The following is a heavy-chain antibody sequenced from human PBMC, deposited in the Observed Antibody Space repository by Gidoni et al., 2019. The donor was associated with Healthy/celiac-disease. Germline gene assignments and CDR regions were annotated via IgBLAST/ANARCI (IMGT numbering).Heavy chain of an antibody. J-gene: IGHJ5*02. Sequence: QVQLQQWGAGLLKPSETLSLTCAVYGGSFSGYYWSWIRQPPGKGLEWIGEINHSGSTNYNPSLKSRVTISVDTSKNQFSLKLSSVTAADTAVYYCARVLRKFCSGGSCYSSWFDPWGQGTLVTVSS. CDR3: ARVLRKFCSGGSCYSSWFDP. CDR1: GGSFSGYY. CDR2: INHSGST. D-gene: IGHD2-15*01. V-gene: IGHV4-34*01.